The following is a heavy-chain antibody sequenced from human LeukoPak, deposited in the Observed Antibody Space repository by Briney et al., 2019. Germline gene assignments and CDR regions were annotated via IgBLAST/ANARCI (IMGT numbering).Heavy chain of an antibody. CDR1: GDSMSGYS. V-gene: IGHV4-4*07. Sequence: SETLSLTCTISGDSMSGYSWSWLRQPAGKELEWIGRIYTSYFTEYNLSLDGRVTMSIDTSKNQFSLMLDSVTAADTAIYYCARVHIVTGTYFDSWAQGALVTVSS. CDR2: IYTSYFT. CDR3: ARVHIVTGTYFDS. J-gene: IGHJ4*02. D-gene: IGHD3-10*01.